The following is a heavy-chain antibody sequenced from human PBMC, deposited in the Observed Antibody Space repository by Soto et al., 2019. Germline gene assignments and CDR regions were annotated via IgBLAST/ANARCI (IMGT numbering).Heavy chain of an antibody. D-gene: IGHD3-22*01. CDR3: VKGIRVVGINGTCDY. CDR1: GFTFSSYA. CDR2: ISGSGGTT. Sequence: EVQLLESGGGLVQPGGSLRVSCAASGFTFSSYAMTWGRQATGKGLEWVSAISGSGGTTYYAESVKGRFTISRDNSKNTLYLQINSMIAGDTAVYYCVKGIRVVGINGTCDYWGQGNLVTVSS. J-gene: IGHJ4*02. V-gene: IGHV3-23*01.